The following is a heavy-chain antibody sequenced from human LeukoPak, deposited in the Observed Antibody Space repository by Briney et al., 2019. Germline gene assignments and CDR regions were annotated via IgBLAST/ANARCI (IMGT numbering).Heavy chain of an antibody. CDR2: IYTSGST. V-gene: IGHV4-61*02. D-gene: IGHD1-26*01. CDR3: ARDRVGAVDY. Sequence: SETLSLTCTVSGGSISSGSYYWSWIRQPAGKGLEWIGRIYTSGSTDYNPSLKSRVTISVDTSKNQFSLKLSSVTAADTAVYYCARDRVGAVDYWGQGTLVTVSS. CDR1: GGSISSGSYY. J-gene: IGHJ4*02.